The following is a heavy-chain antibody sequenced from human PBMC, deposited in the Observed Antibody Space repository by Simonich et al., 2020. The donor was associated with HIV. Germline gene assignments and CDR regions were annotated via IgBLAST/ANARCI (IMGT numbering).Heavy chain of an antibody. V-gene: IGHV4-34*01. Sequence: QVQLQQWGAGLLKPSETLSLTCAVYGGSFSGYYWSWIRQPPGKGLVWIGEINHSRSTNYNPSRKSRVTISVDTSKNQFPLKRSSVTAADTAVYYCARGFYQRLYYFDYWGQGTLVTVSS. J-gene: IGHJ4*02. CDR1: GGSFSGYY. CDR2: INHSRST. CDR3: ARGFYQRLYYFDY. D-gene: IGHD2-2*01.